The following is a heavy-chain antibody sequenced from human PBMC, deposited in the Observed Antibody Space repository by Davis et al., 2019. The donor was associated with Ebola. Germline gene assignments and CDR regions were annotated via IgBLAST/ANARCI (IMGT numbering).Heavy chain of an antibody. Sequence: AASVKVSCRASGYTFTSYDINWVRQATGQGLEWMGWMNPNSGNTGYAQKFQGRVTMTRNTSISTAYMELSSLRSEDTAVYYCARGRKIAVAGTDYWGQGTLVTVSS. D-gene: IGHD6-19*01. J-gene: IGHJ4*02. CDR2: MNPNSGNT. CDR3: ARGRKIAVAGTDY. V-gene: IGHV1-8*01. CDR1: GYTFTSYD.